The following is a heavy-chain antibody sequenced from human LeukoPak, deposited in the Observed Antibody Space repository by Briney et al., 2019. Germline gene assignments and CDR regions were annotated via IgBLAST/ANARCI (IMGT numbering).Heavy chain of an antibody. J-gene: IGHJ5*02. Sequence: ASVKVSCKASGGTFSSYAISWVRQAPGQGLEWMGGIIPIFGTANYAQKFQGRVTITADESTSTADMELSSLRSEDTAVYYCARGIMSHDDYGGNWFDPWGQGTLVTVSS. CDR2: IIPIFGTA. D-gene: IGHD4-17*01. CDR1: GGTFSSYA. CDR3: ARGIMSHDDYGGNWFDP. V-gene: IGHV1-69*13.